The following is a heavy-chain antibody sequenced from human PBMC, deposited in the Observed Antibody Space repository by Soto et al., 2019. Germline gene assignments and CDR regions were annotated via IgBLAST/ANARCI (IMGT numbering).Heavy chain of an antibody. Sequence: ASVKVSCKASGGTFSSYAISWVRQAPGQGLEWMGGIIPIFGTANYAQKFQGRVTITADESTSTAYMELSSLRSEDTAVYYCASRNSGSYYLAYYFDYWGQGTLVTVS. CDR3: ASRNSGSYYLAYYFDY. CDR1: GGTFSSYA. V-gene: IGHV1-69*13. CDR2: IIPIFGTA. D-gene: IGHD1-26*01. J-gene: IGHJ4*02.